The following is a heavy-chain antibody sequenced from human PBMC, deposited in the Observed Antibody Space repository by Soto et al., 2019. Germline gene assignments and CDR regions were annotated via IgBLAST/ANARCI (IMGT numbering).Heavy chain of an antibody. J-gene: IGHJ5*02. CDR2: IYHSGST. V-gene: IGHV4-30-2*01. Sequence: SETLSLTCAVSGGSISSGGYSWSWIRQPPGKGLEWIGYIYHSGSTYYNSSLKSRVTISVDRSRNQFSLKLSSVTAADTAVYYCARVPGPWGQGTLVTVSS. CDR1: GGSISSGGYS. CDR3: ARVPGP. D-gene: IGHD3-10*01.